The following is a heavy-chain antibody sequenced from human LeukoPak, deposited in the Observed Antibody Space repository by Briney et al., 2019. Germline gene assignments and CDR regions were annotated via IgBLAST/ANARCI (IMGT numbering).Heavy chain of an antibody. J-gene: IGHJ5*02. CDR1: GDSMSDSY. CDR3: ARGSLSGLQLVP. CDR2: IYASGST. D-gene: IGHD6-13*01. Sequence: PSETLSLTCTVSGDSMSDSYWSWIRQPAGKGLEWIGRIYASGSTNYNPSLKSRVTLSVDTSSNQFSLTLSSVTAADTAVYYCARGSLSGLQLVPWGQGTLVTVSS. V-gene: IGHV4-4*07.